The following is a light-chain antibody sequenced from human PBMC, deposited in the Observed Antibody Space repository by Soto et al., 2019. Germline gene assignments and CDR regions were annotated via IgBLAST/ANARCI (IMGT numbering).Light chain of an antibody. V-gene: IGKV3-15*01. CDR1: QSVSSN. J-gene: IGKJ2*01. CDR2: GAS. CDR3: QQYNNWPPMYT. Sequence: EIVMTQSPATLSVSPGERATLSCRASQSVSSNLAWYQQKAGQAPRLLINGASTRATGIPARFSGSGSGTEFTLTISGLQSEDFAVYYCQQYNNWPPMYTFGQGTKLEIK.